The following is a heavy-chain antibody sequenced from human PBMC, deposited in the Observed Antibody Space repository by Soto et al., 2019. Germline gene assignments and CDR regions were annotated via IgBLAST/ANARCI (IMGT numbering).Heavy chain of an antibody. Sequence: QITLKESGPTLVKPTQTLTLTCTFSGFSLSTSGVGVGWIRQPPGKALEWLALIYWDDDKRYSPSLKSRLTITKDTSKNQVVLTMTNMDPVDTATYDCAHGVGLGYCSGGSCYGGWFDPWGQGTLVTVSS. CDR3: AHGVGLGYCSGGSCYGGWFDP. J-gene: IGHJ5*02. CDR2: IYWDDDK. CDR1: GFSLSTSGVG. D-gene: IGHD2-15*01. V-gene: IGHV2-5*02.